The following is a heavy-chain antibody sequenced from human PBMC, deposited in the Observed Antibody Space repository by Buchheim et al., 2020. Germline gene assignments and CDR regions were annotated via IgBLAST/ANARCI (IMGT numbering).Heavy chain of an antibody. CDR3: TRGVGSYSAARHYFES. V-gene: IGHV3-48*02. Sequence: VQLVESGGGVVQPGRSLRLSCAASGFTFSSYGMHWVRQAPGKGLEWISYIISYGTTTYYADSVKGRFTISRDNAKNSLYLQMDSLRDEDTAVYYCTRGVGSYSAARHYFESWGQGTL. CDR2: IISYGTTT. J-gene: IGHJ4*02. D-gene: IGHD3-10*01. CDR1: GFTFSSYG.